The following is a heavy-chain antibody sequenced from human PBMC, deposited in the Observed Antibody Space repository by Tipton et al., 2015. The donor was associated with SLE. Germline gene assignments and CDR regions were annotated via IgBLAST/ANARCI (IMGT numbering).Heavy chain of an antibody. CDR2: IYYSGYT. D-gene: IGHD3-3*01. V-gene: IGHV4-39*07. CDR1: GGSIRSSSYY. Sequence: TLSLTCTASGGSIRSSSYYWGWIRQSPVKGLEWIGSIYYSGYTLYNPSLKSRVTMSIEPSNNQFSLKLSSVTAADTAVYYCARDGEEYYDFWSGGWFDPWGQGTLVTVSS. CDR3: ARDGEEYYDFWSGGWFDP. J-gene: IGHJ5*02.